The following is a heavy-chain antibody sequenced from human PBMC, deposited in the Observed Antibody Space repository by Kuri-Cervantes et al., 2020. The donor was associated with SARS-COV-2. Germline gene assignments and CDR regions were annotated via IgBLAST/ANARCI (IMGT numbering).Heavy chain of an antibody. CDR3: ARGGLVLAASDAFDI. D-gene: IGHD2-2*01. Sequence: ASVKVSCKASGYTFTTYYMHWVRQAPGQGLEWMGIINPSGGSTSYAQKFQGRVTMTRDTSTSTVYMQLSSLRPEDTAVHYCARGGLVLAASDAFDIWGQGTMVTVSS. CDR2: INPSGGST. V-gene: IGHV1-46*03. J-gene: IGHJ3*02. CDR1: GYTFTTYY.